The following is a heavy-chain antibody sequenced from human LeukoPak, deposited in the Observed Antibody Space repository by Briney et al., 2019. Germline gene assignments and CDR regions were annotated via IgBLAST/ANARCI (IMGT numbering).Heavy chain of an antibody. V-gene: IGHV3-74*01. CDR3: ARTYSTSWCDY. CDR1: GFTFSTNW. Sequence: GGSLRLSCAASGFTFSTNWMHWVRQAPGKGPVWVSRINGDGSTTTYADSVKGRFTISRDNARNSLYLQMNSLRAEDTAIYYCARTYSTSWCDYWGQGALVTVSS. J-gene: IGHJ4*02. CDR2: INGDGSTT. D-gene: IGHD6-13*01.